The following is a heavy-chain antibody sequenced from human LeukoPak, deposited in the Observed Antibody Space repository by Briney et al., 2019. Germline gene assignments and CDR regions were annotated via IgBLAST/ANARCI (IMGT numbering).Heavy chain of an antibody. J-gene: IGHJ4*02. Sequence: GASVKVSCKASGYTFTSYDINWVRQATGQGLEGMGWMNPNSGNTGYAQKFQGRVTMTRNTSISTAYMELSSLRSEDTAVYYCARAAYYYDSSGLSYYFDYWGQGTLVTVSS. CDR2: MNPNSGNT. CDR3: ARAAYYYDSSGLSYYFDY. D-gene: IGHD3-22*01. CDR1: GYTFTSYD. V-gene: IGHV1-8*01.